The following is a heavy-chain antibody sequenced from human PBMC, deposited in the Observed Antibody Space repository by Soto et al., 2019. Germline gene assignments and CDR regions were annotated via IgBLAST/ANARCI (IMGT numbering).Heavy chain of an antibody. D-gene: IGHD3-16*01. CDR3: ARVTTSVVWGGIPLNWFDP. V-gene: IGHV4-31*03. CDR1: GGSISSGGYY. Sequence: SETLSLTCTVSGGSISSGGYYWSWIRQHPGKGLEWIGYIYYSGSTYYNPSLKSRVTISVDTSKNQFSLKLSSVTAADTAVYYCARVTTSVVWGGIPLNWFDPWGQGTLVTVSS. CDR2: IYYSGST. J-gene: IGHJ5*02.